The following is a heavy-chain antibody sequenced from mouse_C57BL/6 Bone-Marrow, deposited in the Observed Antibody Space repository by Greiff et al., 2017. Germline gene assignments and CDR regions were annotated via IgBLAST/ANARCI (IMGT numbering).Heavy chain of an antibody. V-gene: IGHV1-55*01. CDR2: IHPGSGST. Sequence: QVQLKQPGAELVKPGASVKMSCKASGYTFTSYWITWVKQRPGQGLEWIGDIHPGSGSTNYNEKFKSKATLTVDTSSSTAYMQLSSLTSEDSAVYYCARHGSSYRYFDVWGTGTTVTVSS. D-gene: IGHD1-1*01. CDR3: ARHGSSYRYFDV. CDR1: GYTFTSYW. J-gene: IGHJ1*03.